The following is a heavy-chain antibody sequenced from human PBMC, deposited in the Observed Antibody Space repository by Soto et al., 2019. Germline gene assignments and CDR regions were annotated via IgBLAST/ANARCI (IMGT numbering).Heavy chain of an antibody. CDR3: AKGEYSNYCYYMDV. J-gene: IGHJ6*03. CDR1: GFTFSSYG. Sequence: QVQLVESGGGVVQPGRSLRLSCAASGFTFSSYGMHWVRQAPGKGLEWVAVISYDGSNKYYADSVKGRFTISRDNSKNTLYLQMNSLRAEATAVYYCAKGEYSNYCYYMDVWGKGTTVTVSS. V-gene: IGHV3-30*18. D-gene: IGHD4-4*01. CDR2: ISYDGSNK.